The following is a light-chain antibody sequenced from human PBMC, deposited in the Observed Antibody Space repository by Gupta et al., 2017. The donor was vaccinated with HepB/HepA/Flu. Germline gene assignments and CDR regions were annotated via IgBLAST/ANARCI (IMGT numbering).Light chain of an antibody. CDR1: SSKLGSNT. CDR2: SNN. CDR3: AAWDDIRNCWV. J-gene: IGLJ3*02. V-gene: IGLV1-44*01. Sequence: SVPTQPTSASGTPGQRVTISCSGSSSKLGSNTVQSYQQLPVAAPKLLIYSNNQRPSVVPGRFSGSRSGTSASLAISRLQADDEADYYSAAWDDIRNCWVFGGGTKLTVL.